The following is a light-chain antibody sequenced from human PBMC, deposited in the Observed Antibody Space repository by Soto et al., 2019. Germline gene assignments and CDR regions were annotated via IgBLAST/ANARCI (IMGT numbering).Light chain of an antibody. CDR2: DAS. Sequence: DIQMTQSPSTLSASVGDRVTITCRASQSIRSLLAWYQQKPGKAPKVLIYDASSLGSGVPSRFSGSGSGTDFTLTISSLQPEDFATYYCQQSYSTSWTFGQGTKVDIK. V-gene: IGKV1-5*01. J-gene: IGKJ1*01. CDR3: QQSYSTSWT. CDR1: QSIRSL.